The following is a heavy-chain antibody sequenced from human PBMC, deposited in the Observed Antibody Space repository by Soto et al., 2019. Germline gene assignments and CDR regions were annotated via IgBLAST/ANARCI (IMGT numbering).Heavy chain of an antibody. V-gene: IGHV3-7*04. CDR3: AREGFRAVMSYYGMDV. D-gene: IGHD3-16*01. CDR2: IKQDGREK. Sequence: EVQLVEAGGGLVQPGGSLRLSCAASGFTFSSYWMSWVRQAPGKGLEWVANIKQDGREKYHVDSVKGRFTSSRDNAKSSLSLGMNSMRAEDTAVYYCAREGFRAVMSYYGMDVWGQGTTVTVSS. J-gene: IGHJ6*02. CDR1: GFTFSSYW.